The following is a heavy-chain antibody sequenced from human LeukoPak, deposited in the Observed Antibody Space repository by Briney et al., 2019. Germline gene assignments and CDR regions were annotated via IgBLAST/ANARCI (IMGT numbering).Heavy chain of an antibody. J-gene: IGHJ2*01. CDR1: GFTFTNYA. Sequence: GGSLRLSCAASGFTFTNYAMHSVRQAPGKGLEWVAVISYDETNKYYADSVKGRFTISRDSSKNTLYLQMSSLRDEDTAVYYCAKNNDYGGSYWYFDLWGRGTLVTVSS. D-gene: IGHD4-23*01. CDR2: ISYDETNK. V-gene: IGHV3-30*04. CDR3: AKNNDYGGSYWYFDL.